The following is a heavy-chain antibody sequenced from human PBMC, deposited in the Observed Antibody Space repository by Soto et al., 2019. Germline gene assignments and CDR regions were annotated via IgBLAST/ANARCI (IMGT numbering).Heavy chain of an antibody. CDR3: AITPGGSHHALYLMDV. J-gene: IGHJ6*02. V-gene: IGHV1-69*19. CDR2: IIPMSGTP. CDR1: GESFSDFA. Sequence: QVQLVQSGAEVRKPGSSVKVSCKSSGESFSDFAISWVRQAPGKGLEWMGGIIPMSGTPNYAQRFQGRVLITAAVSTKTAYMDLTNLRYEDTAVYYCAITPGGSHHALYLMDVWGQGTTVTVSS. D-gene: IGHD3-10*01.